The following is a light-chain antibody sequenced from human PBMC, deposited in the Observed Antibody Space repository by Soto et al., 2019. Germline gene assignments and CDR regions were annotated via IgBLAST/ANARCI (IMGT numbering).Light chain of an antibody. CDR3: QQSYSTTWT. V-gene: IGKV1-39*01. Sequence: DIQMTQSPSSLSASVGDRITITYRASQSINNNLNWYQQKPGKAPKLLMDAASRMQSGVPSRFSGSGGGTEFTLTITSLQPEDFATYYCQQSYSTTWTFGQGTRVEVK. CDR2: AAS. CDR1: QSINNN. J-gene: IGKJ1*01.